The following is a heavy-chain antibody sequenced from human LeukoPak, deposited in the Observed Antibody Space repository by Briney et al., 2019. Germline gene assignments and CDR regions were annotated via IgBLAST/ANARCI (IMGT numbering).Heavy chain of an antibody. J-gene: IGHJ4*02. CDR3: PSGLRTTFDY. D-gene: IGHD4-17*01. V-gene: IGHV1-46*01. CDR1: GYTFTSYY. CDR2: INPSCCST. Sequence: ASVTVSCTTSGYTFTSYYMHWVRQAPGQGLEWMGIINPSCCSTSYAQKFQGRVTMTRDTSTSTVYMELSSLRSEDTAVYYCPSGLRTTFDYWGQGALVTVSS.